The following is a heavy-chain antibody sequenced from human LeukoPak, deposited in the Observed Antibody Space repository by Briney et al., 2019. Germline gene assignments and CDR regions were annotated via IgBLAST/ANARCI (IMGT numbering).Heavy chain of an antibody. CDR3: ARGDNSGWYFFDY. V-gene: IGHV5-51*01. CDR2: IYPGDSDT. J-gene: IGHJ4*02. CDR1: GYTFTDHW. D-gene: IGHD6-19*01. Sequence: HGESLKISCKASGYTFTDHWIGWVRRLPGNGLEWMGIIYPGDSDTRYSPSFQGQVTISADKSISTAYLQWRNLQAPDTAMYYCARGDNSGWYFFDYWGQGTLVTVSS.